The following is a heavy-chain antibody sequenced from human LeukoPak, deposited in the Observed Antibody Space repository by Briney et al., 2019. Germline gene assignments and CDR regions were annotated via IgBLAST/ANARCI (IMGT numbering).Heavy chain of an antibody. CDR2: INAGNGNT. Sequence: EASVKVSCKASEYTFTEYAVNWVRQAPGQRLEWMGWINAGNGNTKYAQKFQGRLTITRDTSASTAYMELSSLTFEDTAVYYCTRGRWSATTASYYLDFWGQGTLVTVSS. V-gene: IGHV1-3*01. D-gene: IGHD2-15*01. CDR1: EYTFTEYA. CDR3: TRGRWSATTASYYLDF. J-gene: IGHJ4*02.